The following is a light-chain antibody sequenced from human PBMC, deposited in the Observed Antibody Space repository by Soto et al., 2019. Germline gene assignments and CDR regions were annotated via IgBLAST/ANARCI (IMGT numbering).Light chain of an antibody. CDR2: LGS. J-gene: IGKJ1*01. CDR3: MQALQTPKT. Sequence: DIVMTQSPLSLRVTPGEPASIPCRSSQSLLHSNGYNYLDWYLQKPGQSPQLLIYLGSNRASGVPDRFSGSGSGTDFTLKISRVEAEDVGVYYCMQALQTPKTVGQGTKVDIK. V-gene: IGKV2-28*01. CDR1: QSLLHSNGYNY.